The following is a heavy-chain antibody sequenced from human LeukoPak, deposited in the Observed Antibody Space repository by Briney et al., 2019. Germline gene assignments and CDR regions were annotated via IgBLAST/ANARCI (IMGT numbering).Heavy chain of an antibody. CDR1: GYSISSSYY. D-gene: IGHD6-13*01. CDR3: AGHITQWGSRYSSSWSGFDY. Sequence: SETLSLTCTVSGYSISSSYYWGWIRQPPGKGLEWIGYIYYSGSTNYNPSLKSRVTISVDMSKNQFSLRLSSVTAADTAVYYCAGHITQWGSRYSSSWSGFDYWGQGTLVTVSS. J-gene: IGHJ4*02. CDR2: IYYSGST. V-gene: IGHV4-38-2*02.